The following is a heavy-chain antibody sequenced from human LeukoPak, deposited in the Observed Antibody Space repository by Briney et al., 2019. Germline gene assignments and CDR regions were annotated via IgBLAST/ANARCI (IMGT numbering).Heavy chain of an antibody. D-gene: IGHD3-3*01. V-gene: IGHV5-51*03. CDR3: ARFSSYYDFWSGYPQPDSYGMDV. J-gene: IGHJ6*02. CDR1: GYSFTSYW. CDR2: IYPGDSVS. Sequence: KPGESLKISCKGSGYSFTSYWIGWVRQMPGKGLEWMGIIYPGDSVSRYSPSFQGQVTISADKSISTAYLQWSSLKASDTAMYYCARFSSYYDFWSGYPQPDSYGMDVWGQGTTVTVSS.